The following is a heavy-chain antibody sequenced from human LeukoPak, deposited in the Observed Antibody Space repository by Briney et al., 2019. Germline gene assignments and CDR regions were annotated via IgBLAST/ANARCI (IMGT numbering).Heavy chain of an antibody. CDR3: ARDSPLGTGFDY. CDR2: IKQDGSEK. J-gene: IGHJ4*02. V-gene: IGHV3-7*03. Sequence: GGSLRLSCAASGFTFSSYWMSWVRQAPGKGLEGVADIKQDGSEKYYVDSVKGRFTISRDSARNSLYLQMNSLRAEDTAVYYCARDSPLGTGFDYWGQGTLVTVSS. D-gene: IGHD1-1*01. CDR1: GFTFSSYW.